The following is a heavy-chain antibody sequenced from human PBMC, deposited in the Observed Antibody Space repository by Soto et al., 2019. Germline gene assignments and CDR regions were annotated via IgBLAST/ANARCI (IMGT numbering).Heavy chain of an antibody. D-gene: IGHD1-1*01. J-gene: IGHJ3*02. CDR1: GFTFSSYA. V-gene: IGHV3-23*01. Sequence: GGSLRLSCAASGFTFSSYAMSWVRQAPGKGLEWVSAISGSGGSTYYADSVKGRFTISRDNAKNSLYLQMNSLRAEDTAVYYCARDWDNWNEEPDAFDIWGQGTMVTVS. CDR2: ISGSGGST. CDR3: ARDWDNWNEEPDAFDI.